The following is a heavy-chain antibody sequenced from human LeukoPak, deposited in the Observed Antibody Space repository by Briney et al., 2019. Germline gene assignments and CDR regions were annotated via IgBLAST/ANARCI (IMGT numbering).Heavy chain of an antibody. CDR3: ARDRGGRYMYLQH. CDR1: GFAFDDYG. J-gene: IGHJ1*01. D-gene: IGHD1-26*01. Sequence: PGGSLRLSCAASGFAFDDYGMSWVRQAPGKGLEWVSGINSDGDSAGYADSVKGRFTISRDNRKNSLHLQMNSLRAEDTALYYCARDRGGRYMYLQHWGQGTLVTVSS. V-gene: IGHV3-20*04. CDR2: INSDGDSA.